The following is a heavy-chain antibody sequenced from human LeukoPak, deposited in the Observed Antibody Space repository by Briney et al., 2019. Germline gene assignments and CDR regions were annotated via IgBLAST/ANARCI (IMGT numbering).Heavy chain of an antibody. CDR1: GVSFSGYY. J-gene: IGHJ4*02. D-gene: IGHD3-22*01. V-gene: IGHV4-34*01. CDR3: ARARRGYYDSSGYYFDY. CDR2: INHSGST. Sequence: SETLSLTSAVYGVSFSGYYWSWIRQPPGKGLEWIGEINHSGSTNYNPSLKSRVTISVDTSKNQFSLKLSSVTAADTAVYYCARARRGYYDSSGYYFDYWGQGTLVTVSS.